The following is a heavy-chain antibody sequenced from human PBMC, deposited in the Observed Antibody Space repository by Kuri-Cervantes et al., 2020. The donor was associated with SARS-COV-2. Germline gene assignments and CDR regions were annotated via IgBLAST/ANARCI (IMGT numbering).Heavy chain of an antibody. D-gene: IGHD5-12*01. Sequence: GESLXXSXAASGFTFSSYSMNGVRQAPGKGLEWVSSISSSSSYIYYADSVKGRFTISRDNAKNSLYLQMNSLRAEDTAVYYCARGMGGYDAFDIWGQGTMVTVSS. CDR3: ARGMGGYDAFDI. CDR1: GFTFSSYS. V-gene: IGHV3-21*01. CDR2: ISSSSSYI. J-gene: IGHJ3*02.